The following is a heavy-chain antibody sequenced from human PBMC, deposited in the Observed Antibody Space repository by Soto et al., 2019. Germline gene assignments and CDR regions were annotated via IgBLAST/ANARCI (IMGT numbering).Heavy chain of an antibody. V-gene: IGHV3-23*01. D-gene: IGHD3-3*01. CDR1: GFIFKDSA. J-gene: IGHJ4*02. Sequence: GGSLRLSCSGTGFIFKDSAMSWVRQAPGKGLEWVSGIGGIGGSISYADSVKGRFTISRDNSKNTLHLQMNSLRAEDTAVYYCARAPLRFLELNFDYWGQGILVTVSS. CDR3: ARAPLRFLELNFDY. CDR2: IGGIGGSI.